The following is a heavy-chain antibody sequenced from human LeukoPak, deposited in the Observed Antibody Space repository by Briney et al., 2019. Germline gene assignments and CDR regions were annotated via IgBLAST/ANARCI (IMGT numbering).Heavy chain of an antibody. CDR1: GGSISSSSYY. D-gene: IGHD3-10*01. J-gene: IGHJ5*02. CDR3: ARGMVRGVRFDP. Sequence: SETLSLTCTVSGGSISSSSYYWGWIRQPAGKGLEWIGRIYTSGSTNYNPSLKSRVTISVDTSKNQFSLKLSSVTAADTAVYYCARGMVRGVRFDPWGQGTLVTVSS. V-gene: IGHV4-61*02. CDR2: IYTSGST.